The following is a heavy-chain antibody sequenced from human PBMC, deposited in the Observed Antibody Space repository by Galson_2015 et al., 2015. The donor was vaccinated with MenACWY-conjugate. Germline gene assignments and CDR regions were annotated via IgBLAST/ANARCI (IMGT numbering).Heavy chain of an antibody. CDR3: AKGGLWYSSGWYSNYHYYGMDV. V-gene: IGHV3-30*18. J-gene: IGHJ6*02. D-gene: IGHD6-19*01. CDR2: ISYDGSNK. Sequence: SLRLSCAASGFTFSGYGMHWVRQAPGKGLEWVAVISYDGSNKYYADSVKGRFTISRDNSKNTLYLQMNSLRAEDTAVYYCAKGGLWYSSGWYSNYHYYGMDVWGQGTTVTVSS. CDR1: GFTFSGYG.